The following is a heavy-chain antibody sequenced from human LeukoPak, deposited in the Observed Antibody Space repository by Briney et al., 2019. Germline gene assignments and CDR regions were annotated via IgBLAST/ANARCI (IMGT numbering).Heavy chain of an antibody. V-gene: IGHV3-7*01. CDR2: IKQDGSEK. D-gene: IGHD2-21*01. Sequence: GGSLRLSCAASEFTFSSYSMNRVRQAPGKGLEWVANIKQDGSEKDYVDSVKGRFTISRDNAKNSLYLQMNSLRAEDTAVYYCARYCGGDCYGMDVWGQGTTVTISS. J-gene: IGHJ6*02. CDR1: EFTFSSYS. CDR3: ARYCGGDCYGMDV.